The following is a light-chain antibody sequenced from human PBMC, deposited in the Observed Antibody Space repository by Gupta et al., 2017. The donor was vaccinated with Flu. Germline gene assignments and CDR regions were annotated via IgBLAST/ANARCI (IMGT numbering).Light chain of an antibody. Sequence: PSSLSSSLGDRVTTSRPARQDISSCLNWYQQQPGTAPRLLIYDASNMHTGVPYRFSGSGSGTDFTLTISGLESEDTAIYYCQQCDSFPLTFGGGTQLEIK. J-gene: IGKJ4*01. CDR3: QQCDSFPLT. CDR2: DAS. V-gene: IGKV1-33*01. CDR1: QDISSC.